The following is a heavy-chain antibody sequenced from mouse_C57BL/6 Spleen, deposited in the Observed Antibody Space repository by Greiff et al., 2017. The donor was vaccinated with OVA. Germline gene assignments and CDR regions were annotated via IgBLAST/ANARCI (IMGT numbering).Heavy chain of an antibody. J-gene: IGHJ3*01. CDR2: ISYDGSN. CDR1: GYSITSGYY. CDR3: ARGWGYETAWFAY. D-gene: IGHD2-2*01. Sequence: VQLQQSGPGLVKPSQSLSLTCSVTGYSITSGYYWNWIRQFPGNKLEWMGYISYDGSNNYNPSLKNRISITRDTSKNQFFLKLNSVTTEDTATYYCARGWGYETAWFAYWGQGTLVTVSA. V-gene: IGHV3-6*01.